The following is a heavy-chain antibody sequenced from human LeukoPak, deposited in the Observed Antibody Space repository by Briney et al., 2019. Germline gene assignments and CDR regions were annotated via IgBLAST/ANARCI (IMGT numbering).Heavy chain of an antibody. J-gene: IGHJ4*02. CDR2: ISTNGGST. V-gene: IGHV3-64D*06. D-gene: IGHD3-9*01. CDR3: VKDLLTGYYPFDY. CDR1: GFRFSSYA. Sequence: PGGSLRLSCSASGFRFSSYAMHWVRQAPGKGLEYVSAISTNGGSTYYADSVKGRFTISRDNSKNTLYLQMSGLRAEDTAVYYCVKDLLTGYYPFDYWGQGTLVTVSS.